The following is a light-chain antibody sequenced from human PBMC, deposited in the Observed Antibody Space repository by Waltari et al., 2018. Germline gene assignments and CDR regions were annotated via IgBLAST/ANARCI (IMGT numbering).Light chain of an antibody. CDR2: WAS. V-gene: IGKV4-1*01. CDR1: QSVLYSSNNKNY. J-gene: IGKJ1*01. CDR3: QQYYRTPQT. Sequence: DIVMTQSPDSLAVSLGERATINCKSSQSVLYSSNNKNYLALYQQKPGQPPKLLVYWASTRESGVPDRFSGSGSGTDFTLTISSLQAEDVAVYYCQQYYRTPQTFGQGTKVEIK.